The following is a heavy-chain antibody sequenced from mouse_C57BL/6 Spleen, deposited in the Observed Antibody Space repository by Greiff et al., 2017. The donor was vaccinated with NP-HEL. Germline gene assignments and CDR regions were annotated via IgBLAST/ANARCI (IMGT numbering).Heavy chain of an antibody. D-gene: IGHD1-1*01. CDR1: GFNIKDYY. Sequence: VQLQQSGAELVRPGASVKLSCTASGFNIKDYYMHWVKQRPEQGLEWIGRIDPEDGDTEYAPKFQGKATMTADTSSNTAYLQLSSLTSEDTAVYYCTTDGYGSSYVPHWYFDVWGTGTTVTVSS. CDR3: TTDGYGSSYVPHWYFDV. J-gene: IGHJ1*03. CDR2: IDPEDGDT. V-gene: IGHV14-1*01.